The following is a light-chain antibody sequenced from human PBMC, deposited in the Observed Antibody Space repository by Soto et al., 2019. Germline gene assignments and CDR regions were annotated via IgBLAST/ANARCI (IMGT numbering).Light chain of an antibody. J-gene: IGKJ1*01. CDR2: DAS. V-gene: IGKV3-20*01. Sequence: EIVLTQSPGTLSLSPGERATLSCRASQSVSSSYLAWYQQKPGQAPRLLIYDASNSATGIPDRFSGSGSGTDFTLTISTLEPEEFAVYYCQQYGSSPWTFGQGTKVEIK. CDR1: QSVSSSY. CDR3: QQYGSSPWT.